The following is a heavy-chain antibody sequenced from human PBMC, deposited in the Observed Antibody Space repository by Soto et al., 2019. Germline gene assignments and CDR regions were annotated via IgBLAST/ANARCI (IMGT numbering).Heavy chain of an antibody. V-gene: IGHV3-23*01. Sequence: EVQLLESGGGLVQPGGSLRLSCAASGFTFSSYAMTWVRQAPGKGLEWVSSISGSGGSTYYADSVKGRFTISRDNSKNTLYLQMNSLRAEDTAVYYCAKVAAAAWYYRLDVWGQGTTVTVSS. D-gene: IGHD6-13*01. CDR2: ISGSGGST. J-gene: IGHJ6*02. CDR3: AKVAAAAWYYRLDV. CDR1: GFTFSSYA.